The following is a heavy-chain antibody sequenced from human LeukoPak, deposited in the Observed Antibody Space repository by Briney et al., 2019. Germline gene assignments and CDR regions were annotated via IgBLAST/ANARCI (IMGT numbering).Heavy chain of an antibody. J-gene: IGHJ4*02. V-gene: IGHV3-33*06. Sequence: GRSLRLSCAASGFTFSSYGMHWVRQAPGKGLEWVAVIWYDGSNKYYADSVKGRFTISRDNSKNTLFLQMNSLRAEDTAVYYCAKARAAYYYGSGPSYFDYWGQGTLVTVSS. CDR3: AKARAAYYYGSGPSYFDY. CDR2: IWYDGSNK. CDR1: GFTFSSYG. D-gene: IGHD3-10*01.